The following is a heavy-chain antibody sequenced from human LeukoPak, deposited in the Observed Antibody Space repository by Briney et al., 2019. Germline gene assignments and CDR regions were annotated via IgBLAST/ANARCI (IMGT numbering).Heavy chain of an antibody. CDR1: GFTFSSYS. Sequence: GGSLRLSCAASGFTFSSYSMNWVRQAPGKGLEWVSSINNSSSYIYYADSVKGRFTISRDNAKNTLYLQMNSLRAEDTAVYYCAKFLPTHIVVANYYFDYWGQGTLVTVSS. D-gene: IGHD2-21*01. J-gene: IGHJ4*02. CDR2: INNSSSYI. V-gene: IGHV3-21*04. CDR3: AKFLPTHIVVANYYFDY.